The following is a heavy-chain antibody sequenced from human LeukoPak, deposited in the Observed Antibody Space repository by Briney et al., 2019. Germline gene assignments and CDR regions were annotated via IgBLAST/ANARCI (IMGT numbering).Heavy chain of an antibody. D-gene: IGHD3-3*01. Sequence: GSLRLSCAASGFIFSGSAMHWVRHASGKGLEWVGRIRSKANSYATAYAASVKGRFTISRDDSKNMAYLQMNSLKSEDTAVYYCTRTFGWFDPWGQGTLVTVSS. V-gene: IGHV3-73*01. CDR1: GFIFSGSA. CDR2: IRSKANSYAT. J-gene: IGHJ5*02. CDR3: TRTFGWFDP.